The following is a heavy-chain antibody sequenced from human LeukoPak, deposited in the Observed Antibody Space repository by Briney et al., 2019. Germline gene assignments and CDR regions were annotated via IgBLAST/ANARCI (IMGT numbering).Heavy chain of an antibody. CDR3: ARGLYSIVDY. Sequence: SETLSLTCTVSGVSISSGGYYWRWIRQHPGKGLEWIVYIDYSGSTYYNPSLKSRVTISRDTSKNQFSLKLSSVTAADTAVYYCARGLYSIVDYWGQGTLVTVSS. J-gene: IGHJ4*02. CDR1: GVSISSGGYY. D-gene: IGHD2-8*01. V-gene: IGHV4-31*03. CDR2: IDYSGST.